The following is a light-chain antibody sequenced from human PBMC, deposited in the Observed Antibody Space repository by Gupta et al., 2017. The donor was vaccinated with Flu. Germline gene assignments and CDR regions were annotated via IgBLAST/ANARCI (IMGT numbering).Light chain of an antibody. CDR3: QQRCHRYS. CDR1: QSVGIF. CDR2: DAS. J-gene: IGKJ2*03. V-gene: IGKV3-11*01. Sequence: EIVLTQSPATLSLSPGERATLSCRASQSVGIFLAWYQQKPGQAPRILIYDASNRATGTPARFSGSGSGTDFSLTSSSLEPEDFAVYYWQQRCHRYSFGQGTKMEI.